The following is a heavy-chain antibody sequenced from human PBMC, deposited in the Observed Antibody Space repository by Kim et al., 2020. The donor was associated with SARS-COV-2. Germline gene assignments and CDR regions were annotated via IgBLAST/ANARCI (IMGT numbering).Heavy chain of an antibody. Sequence: ASVKVSCKASGFTFSFYSMHWVRQAPGQGLEWMGMINRSGGGTNYAQKFQGRVTMTGDTSTNTVYMELSSLRYDDTAVYYCAKEGGHWGQGTLVTVSS. D-gene: IGHD3-16*01. CDR3: AKEGGH. V-gene: IGHV1-46*01. J-gene: IGHJ4*02. CDR2: INRSGGGT. CDR1: GFTFSFYS.